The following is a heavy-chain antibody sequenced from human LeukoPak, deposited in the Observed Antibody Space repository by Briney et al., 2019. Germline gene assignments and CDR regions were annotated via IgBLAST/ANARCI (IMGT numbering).Heavy chain of an antibody. V-gene: IGHV4-4*08. J-gene: IGHJ5*02. CDR3: AREGYGDYGGWFDP. Sequence: SETLSLTCTVSGGSISSNYWSWIRQPPGKGLEWIGRIYTSGSTNYNPSLKSRVTISVDTSKNQFSLKLSSVTAADTAVYYCAREGYGDYGGWFDPWGQGTLVTVSS. D-gene: IGHD4-17*01. CDR2: IYTSGST. CDR1: GGSISSNY.